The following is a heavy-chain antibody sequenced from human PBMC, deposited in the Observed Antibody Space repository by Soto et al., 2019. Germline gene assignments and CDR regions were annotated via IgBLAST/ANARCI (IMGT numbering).Heavy chain of an antibody. J-gene: IGHJ3*02. D-gene: IGHD6-19*01. Sequence: QVQLVESGGGVVQPGRSLRLSCAASGFTFSSYGMHWVRQAPGKGLEWVAVIWYDGSNKYYADSVKGRFTISRDNSKNTLYLQMNSLRAEDTAVYYCVRKVRYSSGWYGGAFDIWGQGTMVTVSS. CDR3: VRKVRYSSGWYGGAFDI. CDR2: IWYDGSNK. V-gene: IGHV3-33*01. CDR1: GFTFSSYG.